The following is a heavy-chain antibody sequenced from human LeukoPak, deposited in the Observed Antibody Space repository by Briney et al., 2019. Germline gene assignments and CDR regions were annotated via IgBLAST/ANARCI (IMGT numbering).Heavy chain of an antibody. J-gene: IGHJ3*02. CDR3: ARGVLGQLAHSDAFDI. D-gene: IGHD6-6*01. V-gene: IGHV1-69*05. Sequence: SVKVSCKASGGTYSSYAISWVRQAPGQGLEWMGGIIPIFGTANYAQKFQGRVTITTDESTSTAYMELSSLRSEDTAVYYCARGVLGQLAHSDAFDIWGQGTMVTVSS. CDR2: IIPIFGTA. CDR1: GGTYSSYA.